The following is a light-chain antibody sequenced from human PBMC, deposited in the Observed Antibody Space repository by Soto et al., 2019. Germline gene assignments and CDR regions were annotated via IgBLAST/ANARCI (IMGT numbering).Light chain of an antibody. Sequence: DIQMTQSPSSLSVSVGDRVTITCRASQSIGGFLNWYQQKLGKAPKLLIYAAFSLQSGVPSRFSGSASGTDFTLTISSLQPEDFATYYCPQSYSTPRTFVGGTKVDIK. J-gene: IGKJ4*01. CDR2: AAF. V-gene: IGKV1-39*01. CDR3: PQSYSTPRT. CDR1: QSIGGF.